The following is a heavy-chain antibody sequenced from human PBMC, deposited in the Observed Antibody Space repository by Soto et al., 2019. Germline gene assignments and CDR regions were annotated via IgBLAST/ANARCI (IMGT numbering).Heavy chain of an antibody. CDR2: INPNSGGT. CDR3: ARDLCVAAAGSGGSYGMDV. J-gene: IGHJ6*02. V-gene: IGHV1-2*02. D-gene: IGHD6-13*01. CDR1: GYTFTGYY. Sequence: VQSGAEVKKPGASVKVSCKASGYTFTGYYMHWVRQAPGQGLEWRGWINPNSGGTNYAQKFQGRVTMTRDTSISTAYMELSRLRSDDTAVYYCARDLCVAAAGSGGSYGMDVWGQGTTVTVSS.